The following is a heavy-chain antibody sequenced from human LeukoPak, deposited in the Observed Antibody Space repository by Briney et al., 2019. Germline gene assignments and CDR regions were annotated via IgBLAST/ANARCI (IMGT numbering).Heavy chain of an antibody. CDR3: ARHASLWFGNLPGIGRNWFDP. CDR1: GGSISSSSYY. Sequence: PSETLSLTCTVSGGSISSSSYYWGWIRQPPGKGLEWIGSIYYSGSTYYNPSLKSRVTISVDTSKNQFSLKLSSVTAADTAVYYCARHASLWFGNLPGIGRNWFDPWGQGTLVTVSS. D-gene: IGHD3-10*01. J-gene: IGHJ5*02. CDR2: IYYSGST. V-gene: IGHV4-39*01.